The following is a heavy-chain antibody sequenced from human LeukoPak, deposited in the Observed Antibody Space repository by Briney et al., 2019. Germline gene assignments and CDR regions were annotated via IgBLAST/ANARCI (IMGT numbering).Heavy chain of an antibody. CDR1: GGSFSGYY. CDR3: AGGSDIVVVPAAIYYFDY. Sequence: SATLSLTCAVYGGSFSGYYWSWIRQPPGKGLEWIGEINHSGSTNDNPSLKSRVTISVDTSKNQFSLKLSSVTAADTAVYYCAGGSDIVVVPAAIYYFDYWGQGTLVTVSS. D-gene: IGHD2-2*02. CDR2: INHSGST. V-gene: IGHV4-34*01. J-gene: IGHJ4*02.